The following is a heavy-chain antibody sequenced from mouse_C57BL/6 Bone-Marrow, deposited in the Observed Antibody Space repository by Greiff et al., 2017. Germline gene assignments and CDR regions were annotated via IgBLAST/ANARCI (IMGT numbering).Heavy chain of an antibody. D-gene: IGHD1-1*01. CDR3: APIYYYGSSYLNYAMDY. CDR2: IYIGDGYT. Sequence: VQLQQSGAELVRPGSSVKMSCTTSGYTFTSYGINWVKQRPGQGLEWIGHIYIGDGYTEYTEKFKGKDTLTSDTSSSNAYMQLSRLTSEDSEIYVCAPIYYYGSSYLNYAMDYWGQGTSVTVSS. V-gene: IGHV1-58*01. J-gene: IGHJ4*01. CDR1: GYTFTSYG.